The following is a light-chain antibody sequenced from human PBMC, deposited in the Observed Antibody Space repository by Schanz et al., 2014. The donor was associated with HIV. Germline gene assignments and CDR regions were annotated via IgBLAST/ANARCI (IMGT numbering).Light chain of an antibody. CDR1: NSDIGGHDY. Sequence: QSALTQPATVSGSPGQSITVSCTGTNSDIGGHDYVSWYQQHPDKAPKLMIYDVSDRPSGVSNRFSGSKSDNTASLTISGXXXXXEADYYCCSYVPRNXXXLVFGGGXXLTVL. CDR3: CSYVPRNXXXLV. V-gene: IGLV2-14*03. CDR2: DVS. J-gene: IGLJ2*01.